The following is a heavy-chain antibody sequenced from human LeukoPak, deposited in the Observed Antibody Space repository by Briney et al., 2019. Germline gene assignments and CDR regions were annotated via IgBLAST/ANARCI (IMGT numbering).Heavy chain of an antibody. D-gene: IGHD3-9*01. V-gene: IGHV3-23*01. CDR2: ITGSGTNR. J-gene: IGHJ4*02. CDR3: VIWGDYDVLTGYYVPDC. Sequence: GGSLRLSCVASGFTFSNYAMSWVRQAPGKGLEWVSAITGSGTNRYYADSLKGRFTTSRDNSKDTVFQQMNSLRHEDTAIYYCVIWGDYDVLTGYYVPDCWGQGTLVTVAS. CDR1: GFTFSNYA.